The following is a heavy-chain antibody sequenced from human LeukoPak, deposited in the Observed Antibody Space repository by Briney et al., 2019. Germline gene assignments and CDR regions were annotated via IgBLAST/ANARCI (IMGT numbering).Heavy chain of an antibody. Sequence: GGSLRLSCAASGFTFSNAWMSWVRQAPGKGLEWVSSISSSSSHIYYADSVKGRFTISRDNAKNPLYLQMNSLRAEDTAVYYCARDQYSSGWSPLDYWGQGTLVTVSS. D-gene: IGHD6-19*01. V-gene: IGHV3-21*01. J-gene: IGHJ4*02. CDR1: GFTFSNAW. CDR2: ISSSSSHI. CDR3: ARDQYSSGWSPLDY.